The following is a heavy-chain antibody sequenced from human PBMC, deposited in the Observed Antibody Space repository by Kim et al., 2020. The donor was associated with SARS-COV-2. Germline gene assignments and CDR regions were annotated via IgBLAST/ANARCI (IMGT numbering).Heavy chain of an antibody. J-gene: IGHJ3*02. V-gene: IGHV3-73*01. CDR1: GFSFSDSA. D-gene: IGHD3-3*02. Sequence: GGSLRLSCAASGFSFSDSAMHWVRQASGKGLEWVGRIRSKANNYATTYAASVKGRFSISRDDSKNAAYLQMNSLKTEDTAVYFCARVPGTTLAFLDSFDIWGQGTMGTVSS. CDR3: ARVPGTTLAFLDSFDI. CDR2: IRSKANNYAT.